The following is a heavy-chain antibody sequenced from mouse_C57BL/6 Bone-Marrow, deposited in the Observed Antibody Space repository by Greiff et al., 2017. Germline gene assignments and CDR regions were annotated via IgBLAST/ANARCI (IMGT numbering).Heavy chain of an antibody. V-gene: IGHV14-4*01. J-gene: IGHJ3*01. Sequence: VQLQQSGAELVRPGASVKLSCTASGFNIKDDYMHWVKQRPEQGLEWIGWIDPENGDTEYASKFQGKATITADTSSNTAYLQLSSLTSDDTAVYYCTTDGWGFAYWGQGTLGTVSA. CDR1: GFNIKDDY. CDR3: TTDGWGFAY. CDR2: IDPENGDT. D-gene: IGHD2-3*01.